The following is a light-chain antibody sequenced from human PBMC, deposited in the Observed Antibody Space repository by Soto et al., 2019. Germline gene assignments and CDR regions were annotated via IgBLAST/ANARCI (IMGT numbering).Light chain of an antibody. CDR2: AAS. CDR3: HQYASSRT. Sequence: EIVLTQSPVTLSLSPGERATLSCRASQSVSSRYFAWYQQKPGQAPRLLIYAASSRAAGIPDRFSGSGSGKDFFLTISRLEPEDFAVYYCHQYASSRTFGPGTKVE. CDR1: QSVSSRY. J-gene: IGKJ1*01. V-gene: IGKV3-20*01.